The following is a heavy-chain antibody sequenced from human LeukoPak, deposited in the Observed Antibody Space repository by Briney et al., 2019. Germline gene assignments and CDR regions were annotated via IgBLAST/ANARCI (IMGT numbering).Heavy chain of an antibody. J-gene: IGHJ4*02. CDR1: GGSISSYY. Sequence: SETLSLTCIVSGGSISSYYWSWIRQPPGKGLEWIGYIYYSGSTNYNPSLKSRVTISVDTSKNQFSLKLSSVTAADTAVYYCARGLMMGVAGRGEFHYWGQGTLVTVSS. CDR2: IYYSGST. CDR3: ARGLMMGVAGRGEFHY. D-gene: IGHD6-13*01. V-gene: IGHV4-59*01.